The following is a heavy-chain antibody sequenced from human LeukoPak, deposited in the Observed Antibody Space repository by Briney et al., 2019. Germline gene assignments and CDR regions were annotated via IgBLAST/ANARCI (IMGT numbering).Heavy chain of an antibody. V-gene: IGHV4-59*01. CDR1: GGSISRYF. CDR2: IYSSGST. D-gene: IGHD4-17*01. CDR3: ARDNYGEGVVDY. J-gene: IGHJ4*02. Sequence: PSETLSLTCTVSGGSISRYFWSWIRQPPGKGLEWIGYIYSSGSTNYNPSLKSRVTMSVDTSKNQFSLKPSSVTAADTAVYYCARDNYGEGVVDYWGQGTLVTVSS.